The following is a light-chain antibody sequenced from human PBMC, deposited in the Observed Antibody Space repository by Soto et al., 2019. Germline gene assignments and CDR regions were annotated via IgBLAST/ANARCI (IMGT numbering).Light chain of an antibody. CDR3: QQYGSSPSLT. J-gene: IGKJ4*01. Sequence: EIVMTQSPATLSVSPGERATLSCRASQSVSILLAWYQQKPGQAPRLLIYGASSRATGIPDRFSGSGSGTDFTLTISRPEPEDFAVYYCQQYGSSPSLTFGGGTKVDIK. CDR2: GAS. CDR1: QSVSIL. V-gene: IGKV3-20*01.